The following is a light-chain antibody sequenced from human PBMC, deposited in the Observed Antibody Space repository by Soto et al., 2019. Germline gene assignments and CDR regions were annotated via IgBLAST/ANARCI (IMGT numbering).Light chain of an antibody. Sequence: QSVLTQPRSVSGSPGQSVAISCTGTSTDIDGYNYVSWYQQHPGKAPKVMIYDVDKRPSGVPDRFSGSKSGNTASLTISDLQTEDEADYYCCSNAGRPDVFGTGTKLTVL. J-gene: IGLJ1*01. V-gene: IGLV2-11*01. CDR3: CSNAGRPDV. CDR1: STDIDGYNY. CDR2: DVD.